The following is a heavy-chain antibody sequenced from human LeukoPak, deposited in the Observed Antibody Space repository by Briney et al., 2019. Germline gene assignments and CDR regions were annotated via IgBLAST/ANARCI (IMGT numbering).Heavy chain of an antibody. Sequence: GRSLRLSCAASEFTFSSYGMHWVRQAPGKGLEWVAVIWYDGSNKYYADSVKGRFTISRDNSKNTLYLQMNSLRAEDTAVYYCARGADYYDSSGYPPFDYWGQGTLVTVSS. CDR1: EFTFSSYG. V-gene: IGHV3-33*01. D-gene: IGHD3-22*01. CDR2: IWYDGSNK. J-gene: IGHJ4*02. CDR3: ARGADYYDSSGYPPFDY.